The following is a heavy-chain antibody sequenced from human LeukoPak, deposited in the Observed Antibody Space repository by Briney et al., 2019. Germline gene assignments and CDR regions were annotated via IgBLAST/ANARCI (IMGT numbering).Heavy chain of an antibody. CDR2: IWYDGSNK. Sequence: GRSLRLSCAASGFTFSSYGMHWVRQAPGKGLEWVAVIWYDGSNKYYADSAKGRFTISRDNSKNTLYLQMNSLRAEDTAVYYCARDGSDYYDSSGYYPHFDYWGQGTLVTVSS. J-gene: IGHJ4*02. CDR1: GFTFSSYG. D-gene: IGHD3-22*01. V-gene: IGHV3-33*01. CDR3: ARDGSDYYDSSGYYPHFDY.